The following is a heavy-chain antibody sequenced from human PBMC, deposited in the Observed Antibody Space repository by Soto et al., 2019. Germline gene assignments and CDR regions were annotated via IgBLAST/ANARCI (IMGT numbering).Heavy chain of an antibody. J-gene: IGHJ5*02. D-gene: IGHD3-22*01. CDR3: ARDGALYYYDNSGYYGWFDP. CDR2: INPNSGGT. CDR1: GYTFTGYY. Sequence: RASVKVSCKASGYTFTGYYMHWVRQAPGQGLEWMGWINPNSGGTDYAQKFQGRVTMTRDTSISTAYMELSRLRSDDTAVYYCARDGALYYYDNSGYYGWFDPWGQGTLVTVSS. V-gene: IGHV1-2*02.